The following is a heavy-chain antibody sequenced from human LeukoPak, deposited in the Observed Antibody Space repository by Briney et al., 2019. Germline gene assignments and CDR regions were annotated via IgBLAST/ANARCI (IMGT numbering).Heavy chain of an antibody. CDR3: ARVDGSGSYYSP. D-gene: IGHD3-10*01. Sequence: SQTLSLTCAVCGGSISRGVYSWSWIRQPPGKGLEWIGYIYHSGSTYYSPSLKSRVTISVDRSKNQFSLKLSSVTAADTAVYYCARVDGSGSYYSPWGQGTLVTVSS. CDR1: GGSISRGVYS. J-gene: IGHJ5*02. V-gene: IGHV4-30-2*01. CDR2: IYHSGST.